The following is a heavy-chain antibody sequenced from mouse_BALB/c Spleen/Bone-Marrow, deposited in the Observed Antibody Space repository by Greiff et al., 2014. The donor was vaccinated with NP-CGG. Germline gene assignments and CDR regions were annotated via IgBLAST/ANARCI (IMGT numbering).Heavy chain of an antibody. D-gene: IGHD1-2*01. CDR1: GFSLTNYG. Sequence: VQLQQSGPGLVAPSQSLSITCTLSGFSLTNYGVHWVRQPPGKGLEWLGVIWADGSTNYNSALMSRLSISKDNSKSQVFFKMNGLQTDDTAMYYCARITTATGAMDYWGQGTSVTVSS. V-gene: IGHV2-9*02. CDR2: IWADGST. J-gene: IGHJ4*01. CDR3: ARITTATGAMDY.